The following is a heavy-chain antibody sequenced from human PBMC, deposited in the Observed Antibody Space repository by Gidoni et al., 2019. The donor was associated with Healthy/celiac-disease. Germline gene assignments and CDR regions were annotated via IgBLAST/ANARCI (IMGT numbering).Heavy chain of an antibody. CDR1: GFTFSSYA. Sequence: EVQLLESGGGLVQPGGSLILSCAASGFTFSSYAMSWVRQAPGKGLEWVSAISGSGGSTYYADSVKGRFTISRDNSKNTLYLQMNSLRAEDTAVYYCAKAWEYGDYVRPIDYWGQGTLVTVSS. V-gene: IGHV3-23*01. CDR3: AKAWEYGDYVRPIDY. D-gene: IGHD4-17*01. J-gene: IGHJ4*02. CDR2: ISGSGGST.